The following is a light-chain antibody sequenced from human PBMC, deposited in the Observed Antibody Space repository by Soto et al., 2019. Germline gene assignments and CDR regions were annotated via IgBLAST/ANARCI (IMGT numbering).Light chain of an antibody. Sequence: DIQMTQSPSILSASVGDRVTITCRASQIISSRLAWHQQKPGKAPKLLIYDAYNLESGVPSRFSGSGSGTEFTLTISSLQPDDFATYYCQQYNSYSLTFGGGTKVEIK. CDR1: QIISSR. CDR2: DAY. V-gene: IGKV1-5*01. J-gene: IGKJ4*01. CDR3: QQYNSYSLT.